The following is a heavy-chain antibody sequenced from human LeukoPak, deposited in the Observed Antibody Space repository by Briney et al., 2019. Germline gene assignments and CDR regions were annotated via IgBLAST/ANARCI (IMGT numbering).Heavy chain of an antibody. CDR3: ARGPGGSSTSDV. Sequence: LETLSLSCAVYGGAFSGDYWGWIRQRPGKGLGWVGEINHSGSTNYNPSPKSRVTISVHTSKPQSSLKLSSATAAHTAVYYCARGPGGSSTSDVWGQGTTVTVSS. CDR2: INHSGST. V-gene: IGHV4-34*01. J-gene: IGHJ6*02. D-gene: IGHD2-15*01. CDR1: GGAFSGDY.